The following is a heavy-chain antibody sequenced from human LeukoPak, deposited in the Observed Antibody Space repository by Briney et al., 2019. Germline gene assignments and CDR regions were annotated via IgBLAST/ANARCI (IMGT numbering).Heavy chain of an antibody. D-gene: IGHD2-15*01. CDR3: AKGRFNSGGAPDY. J-gene: IGHJ4*02. CDR2: IDRDGSGT. CDR1: GFTFSGYW. V-gene: IGHV3-74*03. Sequence: GGSLRLSCAASGFTFSGYWMHWVRQVPGKGLVWVSHIDRDGSGTTYADSVKGRFTISRDNVKNTLYLQMNSLRAEDTAIYYCAKGRFNSGGAPDYWGQGTLVTVSS.